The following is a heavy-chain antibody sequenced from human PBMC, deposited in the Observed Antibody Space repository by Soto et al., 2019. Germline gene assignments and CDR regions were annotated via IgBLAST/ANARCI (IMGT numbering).Heavy chain of an antibody. V-gene: IGHV5-10-1*01. D-gene: IGHD3-3*01. Sequence: GESLKISCKGSGYSFTSYWISWVRQMPGKGLEWMGRIDPSDSYTNYSPSFQGHVTISADKSISTAYLQWSSLKASGTAMYYCARLSDFWSGYRQNPYYYGMDVWGQGTTVTVSS. CDR2: IDPSDSYT. J-gene: IGHJ6*02. CDR1: GYSFTSYW. CDR3: ARLSDFWSGYRQNPYYYGMDV.